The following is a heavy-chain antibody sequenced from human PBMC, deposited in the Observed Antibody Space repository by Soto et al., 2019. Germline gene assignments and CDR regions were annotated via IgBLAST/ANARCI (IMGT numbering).Heavy chain of an antibody. V-gene: IGHV3-11*01. J-gene: IGHJ6*02. CDR1: GFTFSDYY. D-gene: IGHD3-22*01. CDR3: ARVGCSGNFCYDGLDV. Sequence: QVQLVESGGGLVKPGGSLRLSCAASGFTFSDYYMTWIRQAPGKGPECISYFSKSSSTIKYAESVKGRFTISRDNAKNSLSMQMNSLRAEDTAVYYCARVGCSGNFCYDGLDVWGQGTEVTVSS. CDR2: FSKSSSTI.